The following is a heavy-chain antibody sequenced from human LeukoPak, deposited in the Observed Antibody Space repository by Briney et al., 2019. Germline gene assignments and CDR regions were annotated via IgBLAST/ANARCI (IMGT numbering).Heavy chain of an antibody. V-gene: IGHV4-59*08. J-gene: IGHJ4*02. CDR2: IYYSGST. D-gene: IGHD3-22*01. CDR1: GGSISSYY. CDR3: ARHPAYYYDSSVNGF. Sequence: PSETLSLTCTVSGGSISSYYWSWIRQPPGKGLEWIGYIYYSGSTNYNPSLKSRVTISVDTSKNQFSLKLSSVTAADTAVYYCARHPAYYYDSSVNGFWGQGTLVTVSS.